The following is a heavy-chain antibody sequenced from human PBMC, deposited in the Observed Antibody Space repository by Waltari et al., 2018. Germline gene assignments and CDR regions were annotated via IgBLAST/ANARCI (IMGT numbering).Heavy chain of an antibody. J-gene: IGHJ4*02. CDR1: GYSISSGSY. V-gene: IGHV4-38-2*01. D-gene: IGHD3-3*01. CDR2: IYHSGST. Sequence: QVQLQESGPGLVKPSETLSLTCVVSGYSISSGSYWGWIRQPPGKGLERIGSIYHSGSTYYNPSLKSRVTMSIDTSRNQFSLKLTSVTAADTAVYYCARHGTRITMTSSFHYWGQGTLVTVSS. CDR3: ARHGTRITMTSSFHY.